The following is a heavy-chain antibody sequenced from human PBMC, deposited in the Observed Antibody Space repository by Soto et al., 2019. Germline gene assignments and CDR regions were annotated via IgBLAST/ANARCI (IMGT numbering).Heavy chain of an antibody. CDR3: ARYRYSSIYAIDI. CDR2: ISTYNGNT. V-gene: IGHV1-18*01. D-gene: IGHD3-16*02. J-gene: IGHJ3*02. Sequence: ASVKVSCKTSGYTFISFAITWVRQAPGQGLEWMGWISTYNGNTNYAPKLQGRVTMTTDTSTSTAYMELRSLSSDDTAVYYCARYRYSSIYAIDIWGQGTMLTVSS. CDR1: GYTFISFA.